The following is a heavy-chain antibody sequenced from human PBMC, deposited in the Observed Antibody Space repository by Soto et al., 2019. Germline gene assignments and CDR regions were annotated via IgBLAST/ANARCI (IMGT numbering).Heavy chain of an antibody. V-gene: IGHV4-34*01. CDR2: MSHSGGT. CDR1: GGSVSSGSYY. J-gene: IGHJ3*02. Sequence: QVQLQQWGAGLLKPSETLSLTCAVYGGSVSSGSYYWSWIRQPPGEGLEWIGEMSHSGGTHFNPSLKSRVTISVDTSKNQFSLKMSFVTAADPALYYCARVERGTATTVVDAFDIWGPGTMVTVSS. D-gene: IGHD1-1*01. CDR3: ARVERGTATTVVDAFDI.